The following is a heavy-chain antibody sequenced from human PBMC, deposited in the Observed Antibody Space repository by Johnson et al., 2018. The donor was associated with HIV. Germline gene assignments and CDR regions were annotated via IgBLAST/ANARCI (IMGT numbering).Heavy chain of an antibody. J-gene: IGHJ3*02. CDR3: ARDGRDGYNYRWLWGAFDI. V-gene: IGHV3-66*01. CDR2: IYSGGST. Sequence: VQLVESGGGLVQPGGSLRLSCAASGFTFDDYGMTWVRQPPGKGLEWVSVIYSGGSTYYADSVKGRFTISRDNSKNTLYLQMNSLRAEDTAVYYCARDGRDGYNYRWLWGAFDIWGQGTMVTVS. D-gene: IGHD5-24*01. CDR1: GFTFDDYG.